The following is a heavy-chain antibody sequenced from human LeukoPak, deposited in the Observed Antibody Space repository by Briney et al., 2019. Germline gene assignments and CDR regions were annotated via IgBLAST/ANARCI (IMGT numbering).Heavy chain of an antibody. CDR3: ARDPGYSYGYLFDY. V-gene: IGHV3-53*01. CDR2: IYSGGDT. Sequence: TGGSLRLSCAASGFTVSSNYMSWVRQPPGKGLEWVSVIYSGGDTSYADSVKGRFTISRDNSKNTLYLQMTSLRADDTAVYYCARDPGYSYGYLFDYWGQGILVTVSS. J-gene: IGHJ4*02. CDR1: GFTVSSNY. D-gene: IGHD5-18*01.